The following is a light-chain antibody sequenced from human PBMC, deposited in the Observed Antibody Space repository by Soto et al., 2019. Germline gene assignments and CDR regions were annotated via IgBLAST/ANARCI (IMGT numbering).Light chain of an antibody. Sequence: EIVLTQSPGTLSLSPGERATLSCRASQSVSSSYLAWYQQKPGQAPRLLIYGASSRATGIPDRFSGSGSGTDFTLTISRLEPEDCAVYFCQQYGSSPVTFGQGTRLEIK. J-gene: IGKJ5*01. CDR1: QSVSSSY. CDR2: GAS. V-gene: IGKV3-20*01. CDR3: QQYGSSPVT.